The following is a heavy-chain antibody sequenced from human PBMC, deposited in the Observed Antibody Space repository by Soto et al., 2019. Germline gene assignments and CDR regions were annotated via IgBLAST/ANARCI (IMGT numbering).Heavy chain of an antibody. D-gene: IGHD6-19*01. V-gene: IGHV3-30*18. Sequence: PGRSLRLSCGSYIFSFIKYGMHWVRQAPGEGLEWLSLISYDGSEKWYAESVKGRFTISRDNSKNTLYLQMNSLRGDDTAVYFCAKGYEVSPPVASAWYSNYFYGVDVWGRGTTVTVSS. CDR2: ISYDGSEK. J-gene: IGHJ6*02. CDR1: IFSFIKYG. CDR3: AKGYEVSPPVASAWYSNYFYGVDV.